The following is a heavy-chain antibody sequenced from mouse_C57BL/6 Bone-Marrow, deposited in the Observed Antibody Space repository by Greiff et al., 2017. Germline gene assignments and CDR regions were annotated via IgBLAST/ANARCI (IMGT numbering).Heavy chain of an antibody. Sequence: QVQLQQSGAELVRPGASVKLSCKASGYTFTDYYINWVKQRPGQGLEWIARIYPGSGNTYYNEKFKGKATLTAEKSSSTAYMQLSSLTSEDSAVYCCARIPHYYGSSHWGQGTLVTVSA. J-gene: IGHJ3*01. V-gene: IGHV1-76*01. CDR3: ARIPHYYGSSH. CDR2: IYPGSGNT. D-gene: IGHD1-1*01. CDR1: GYTFTDYY.